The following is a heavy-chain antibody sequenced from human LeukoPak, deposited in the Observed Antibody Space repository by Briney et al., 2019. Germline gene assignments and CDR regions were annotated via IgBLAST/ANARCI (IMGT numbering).Heavy chain of an antibody. CDR2: MNPNTGNT. V-gene: IGHV1-8*01. CDR3: ARLSQAPDYYGGGGYYFLGY. J-gene: IGHJ4*02. D-gene: IGHD3-22*01. Sequence: SVKVSCKASRYTFTSYDINWVRQAPGQGLEWMGLMNPNTGNTGNAQKFQGSVTMTRDTSINTAYLELRSLRSDDTAIYYCARLSQAPDYYGGGGYYFLGYWGQGTLVTVSS. CDR1: RYTFTSYD.